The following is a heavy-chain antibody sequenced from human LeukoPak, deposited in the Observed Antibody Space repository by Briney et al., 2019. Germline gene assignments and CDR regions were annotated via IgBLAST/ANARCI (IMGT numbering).Heavy chain of an antibody. D-gene: IGHD4-23*01. CDR2: ISSATSTI. J-gene: IGHJ5*02. CDR3: ARDVTYYGGDWFDP. CDR1: GFTFSSTG. Sequence: GGSLRLSCAASGFTFSSTGMNWVRQAQGKGLEGVSYISSATSTIYYADSVKGRFTISRDNAKNSLYLQMNSLRAEDTAVYYCARDVTYYGGDWFDPWGQGTLVTVSS. V-gene: IGHV3-48*04.